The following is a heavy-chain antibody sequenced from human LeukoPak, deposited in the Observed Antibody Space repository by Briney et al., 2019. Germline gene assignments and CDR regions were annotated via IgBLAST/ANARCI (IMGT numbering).Heavy chain of an antibody. V-gene: IGHV3-48*01. CDR2: ISSSSSTI. Sequence: PGGSLRLPCAASGFTFSTYSMNWVRQAPGKGLEWVSYISSSSSTIYYADSVKGRFTISRDNAKNSLYLQMNSLRAEDTAVYYCARGSTYYDSSGQVPFDYWGQGTLVTVSS. CDR1: GFTFSTYS. CDR3: ARGSTYYDSSGQVPFDY. D-gene: IGHD3-22*01. J-gene: IGHJ4*02.